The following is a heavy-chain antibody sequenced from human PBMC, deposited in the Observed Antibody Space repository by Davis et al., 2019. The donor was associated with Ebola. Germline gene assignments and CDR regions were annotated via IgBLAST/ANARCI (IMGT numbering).Heavy chain of an antibody. J-gene: IGHJ4*02. CDR3: AKRGSPHIVTPYFDY. CDR1: GFTFSSFA. Sequence: GESLKISCEVSGFTFSSFAMSWVRQAPGKGLEWVSGISDGGGSTWYAASVKGRFTVSRDNSKNTLYLQMNRVRAEDTAIYYCAKRGSPHIVTPYFDYWGQGTLVTVSS. CDR2: ISDGGGST. D-gene: IGHD5-12*01. V-gene: IGHV3-23*01.